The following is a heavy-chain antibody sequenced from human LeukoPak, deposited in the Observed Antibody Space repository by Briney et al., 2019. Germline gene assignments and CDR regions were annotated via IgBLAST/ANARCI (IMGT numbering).Heavy chain of an antibody. CDR3: ARRFMYYFDY. CDR1: GFTFSDYT. D-gene: IGHD3-10*02. J-gene: IGHJ4*02. Sequence: GGSLRLSCAASGFTFSDYTMNWVRQAPGKGLEWVSGMYGGGGYTYYADSVKGRFTISRDNSKNTLYLQMNSLRAEDTALYFCARRFMYYFDYWGQGTLVTASS. V-gene: IGHV3-23*01. CDR2: MYGGGGYT.